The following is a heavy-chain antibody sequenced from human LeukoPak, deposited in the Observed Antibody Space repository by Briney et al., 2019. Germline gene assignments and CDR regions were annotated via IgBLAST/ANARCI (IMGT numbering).Heavy chain of an antibody. Sequence: SETLSLTCTVSGGSISSGGYYWSWIRQPPGKGLEWIGEINHSGSTNYNPSLKSRVTISVDTSKNQFSLKLSSVTAADTAVYYCARGGYGDYLLDPLDWFDPWGQGTLVTVSS. CDR2: INHSGST. CDR1: GGSISSGGYY. V-gene: IGHV4-39*07. D-gene: IGHD4-17*01. J-gene: IGHJ5*02. CDR3: ARGGYGDYLLDPLDWFDP.